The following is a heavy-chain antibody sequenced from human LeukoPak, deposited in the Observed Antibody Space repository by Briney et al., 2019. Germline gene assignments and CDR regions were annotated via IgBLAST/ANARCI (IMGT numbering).Heavy chain of an antibody. CDR3: ATQEDCSSTSCYKPSDYYYYMDV. CDR2: INYSGST. CDR1: GGSISSGAFY. Sequence: SQTLSLTCTVSGGSISSGAFYWSWIRQPPGKGLEWTGYINYSGSTYYNPSLKSRVTISIDTSKRQFSRKLTSVTAADTAVYYCATQEDCSSTSCYKPSDYYYYMDVWGKGTTVTVSS. V-gene: IGHV4-30-4*08. D-gene: IGHD2-2*02. J-gene: IGHJ6*03.